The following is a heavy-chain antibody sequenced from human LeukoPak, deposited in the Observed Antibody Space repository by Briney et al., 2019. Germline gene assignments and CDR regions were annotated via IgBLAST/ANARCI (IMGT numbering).Heavy chain of an antibody. CDR2: INHSGST. V-gene: IGHV4-38-2*02. J-gene: IGHJ4*02. CDR3: ARRKSKQGYYYDSSGYTPYLYFDY. CDR1: GYSISSGYY. Sequence: PSETLSLTCTVSGYSISSGYYWSWIRQPPGKGLEWIGEINHSGSTNYNPSLKSRVTISVDTSKNQFSLKLGSVTAADTAVYYCARRKSKQGYYYDSSGYTPYLYFDYWGQGTLVTVSS. D-gene: IGHD3-22*01.